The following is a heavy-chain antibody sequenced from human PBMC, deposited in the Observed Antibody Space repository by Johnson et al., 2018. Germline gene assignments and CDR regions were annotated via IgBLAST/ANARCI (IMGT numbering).Heavy chain of an antibody. V-gene: IGHV4-59*12. Sequence: QVQLQESGPGLVKPSETXSLTCPVSGGSISSYYWSWIRQPPGKGLEWVGYIYYSGRTNYNPSLKGRVPISIDTSKNQFSPKLSSGTPAATAVYYCARGSGAFDIWGKGTMVTVSS. J-gene: IGHJ3*02. CDR3: ARGSGAFDI. CDR1: GGSISSYY. D-gene: IGHD3-10*01. CDR2: IYYSGRT.